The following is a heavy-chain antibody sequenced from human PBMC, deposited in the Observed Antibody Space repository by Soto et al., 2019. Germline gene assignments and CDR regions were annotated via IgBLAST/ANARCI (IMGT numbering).Heavy chain of an antibody. CDR1: GFPFSAFA. CDR3: ARLRYYYDSSGYYFGL. D-gene: IGHD3-22*01. CDR2: IGGSGASI. V-gene: IGHV3-23*01. Sequence: GGSLRLSCATSGFPFSAFAMNWVRHAPGKGLEWVSGIGGSGASIYYADSVKGRFTISRDNSKNTLYLQMNSLRAEDTAVYYCARLRYYYDSSGYYFGLWGQGTLVTVSS. J-gene: IGHJ4*02.